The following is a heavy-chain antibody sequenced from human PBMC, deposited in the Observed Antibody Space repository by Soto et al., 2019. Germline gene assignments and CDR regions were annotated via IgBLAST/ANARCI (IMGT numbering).Heavy chain of an antibody. CDR3: ARAVATFYYYYGMDV. J-gene: IGHJ6*02. V-gene: IGHV4-59*12. CDR1: GGSLSSYY. D-gene: IGHD5-12*01. Sequence: LSLTCTVPGGSLSSYYWSWIRQPPGEGLEWMGYIYYSGSTNYNPALKIRVTISVDTSKHQFSLQLSSVTAADTAVYYCARAVATFYYYYGMDVWGQGTTVTVSS. CDR2: IYYSGST.